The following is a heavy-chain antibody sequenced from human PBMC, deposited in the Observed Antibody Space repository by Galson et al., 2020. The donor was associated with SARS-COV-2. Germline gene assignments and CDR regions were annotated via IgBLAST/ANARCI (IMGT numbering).Heavy chain of an antibody. V-gene: IGHV1-2*02. CDR1: GYTFTGYY. Sequence: ASVKVSCKASGYTFTGYYIHWVRQAPGQGLEWMGWINPNSGGTNYAQKFQGRVTMTRDTSISTAYMELSRLRSDDTAVYYCAREWVGAIAVAAFDYWGQGTLVTVSS. CDR3: AREWVGAIAVAAFDY. D-gene: IGHD6-19*01. CDR2: INPNSGGT. J-gene: IGHJ4*02.